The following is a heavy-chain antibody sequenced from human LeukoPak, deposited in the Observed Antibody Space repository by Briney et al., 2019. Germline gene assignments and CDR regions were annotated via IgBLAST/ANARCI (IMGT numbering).Heavy chain of an antibody. V-gene: IGHV4-39*01. CDR1: GGSFSGYY. Sequence: SETLSLTCAVYGGSFSGYYWGWIRQPPGKGLEWIGSIYYSGSTYYNPSPKSRVTISVDTSKNQFSLKLSSVTAADTAVYYCARQGRWLLYRYYFDYWGQGTLVTVSS. D-gene: IGHD3-3*01. J-gene: IGHJ4*02. CDR2: IYYSGST. CDR3: ARQGRWLLYRYYFDY.